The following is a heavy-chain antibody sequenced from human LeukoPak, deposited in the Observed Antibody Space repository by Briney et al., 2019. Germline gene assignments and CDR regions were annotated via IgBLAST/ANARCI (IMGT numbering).Heavy chain of an antibody. D-gene: IGHD3-22*01. CDR2: INPSGGST. V-gene: IGHV1-46*01. J-gene: IGHJ4*02. CDR3: ARVGGSGYYRYYFDY. Sequence: ASVKVSCKASGYTFTSYYMHWVRQAPGQGLEWMGIINPSGGSTSYAQKFQGRVTMTRDTSTSTVYMELSSLRSEDTAVYYCARVGGSGYYRYYFDYWGQGTLATVSS. CDR1: GYTFTSYY.